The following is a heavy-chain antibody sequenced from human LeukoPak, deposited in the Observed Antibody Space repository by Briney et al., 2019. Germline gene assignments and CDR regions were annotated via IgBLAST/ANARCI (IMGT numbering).Heavy chain of an antibody. D-gene: IGHD1-26*01. CDR3: AKSERGSDKWLDP. J-gene: IGHJ5*02. Sequence: PGGSLRLSCSTSGCTFSNSGLHWGRQAPGKGGEGGAFIRDDESHIFYGDPVKGRFTIYRENSKNTLYLQMNSLRDEDTAVYYCAKSERGSDKWLDPWGQGTLVIVSS. CDR1: GCTFSNSG. V-gene: IGHV3-30*02. CDR2: IRDDESHI.